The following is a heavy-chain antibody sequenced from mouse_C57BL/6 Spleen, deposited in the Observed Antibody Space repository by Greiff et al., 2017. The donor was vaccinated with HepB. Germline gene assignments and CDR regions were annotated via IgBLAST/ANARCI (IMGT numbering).Heavy chain of an antibody. D-gene: IGHD2-1*01. CDR1: GYTFTDYY. V-gene: IGHV1-26*01. Sequence: EVQLQQSGPELVKPGASVKISCKASGYTFTDYYMNWVKQSHGKSLEWIGDINPNNGGTSYNQKFKGKATLTVDKSSSTAYMELRSLTSEDSAVYYCARPKVIYYGNLYWYFDVWGTGTTVTVSS. CDR2: INPNNGGT. J-gene: IGHJ1*03. CDR3: ARPKVIYYGNLYWYFDV.